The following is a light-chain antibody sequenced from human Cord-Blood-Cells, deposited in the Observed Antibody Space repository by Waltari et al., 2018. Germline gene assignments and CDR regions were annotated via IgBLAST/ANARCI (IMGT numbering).Light chain of an antibody. CDR2: EAS. V-gene: IGKV3-11*01. J-gene: IGKJ2*01. Sequence: EIVLTQSPATLSLTPGERDTLSCRASQSVSSYLAWYQQKPGQAPRLLIFEASNSATGIPARFSGSGSGTDFTLTISSLEPEDFAVYYCQQRSNWPRYTFGQGTKLEIK. CDR3: QQRSNWPRYT. CDR1: QSVSSY.